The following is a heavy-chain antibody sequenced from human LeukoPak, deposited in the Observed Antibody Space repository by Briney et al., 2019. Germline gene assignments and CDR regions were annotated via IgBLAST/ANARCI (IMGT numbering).Heavy chain of an antibody. Sequence: SETLSLTCTVSGGSISSYYWSWIRQPPGKGLEWIGYIYYSGSTNYNPSLKSRVTISVDTSKNQFSLKLSSVTAADTAVYYCARSGPVDCSGGSCYEGYWGQGTLVTVSS. J-gene: IGHJ4*02. CDR2: IYYSGST. V-gene: IGHV4-59*12. D-gene: IGHD2-15*01. CDR1: GGSISSYY. CDR3: ARSGPVDCSGGSCYEGY.